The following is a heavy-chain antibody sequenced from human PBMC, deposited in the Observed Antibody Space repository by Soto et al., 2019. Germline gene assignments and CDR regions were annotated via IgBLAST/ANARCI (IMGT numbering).Heavy chain of an antibody. CDR1: GGTFSSYD. CDR2: SIRIFGTP. Sequence: QVQLVQSGTEVKQPGSTVKVSCKASGGTFSSYDISWVRQAPGQGLEWMGGSIRIFGTPNYTQNFHGRLTIAADEYTSTAVMELSSLRSENTAVYYYASGQGEESFDSWGQGTMLIFSA. V-gene: IGHV1-69*01. J-gene: IGHJ4*02. CDR3: ASGQGEESFDS. D-gene: IGHD3-16*01.